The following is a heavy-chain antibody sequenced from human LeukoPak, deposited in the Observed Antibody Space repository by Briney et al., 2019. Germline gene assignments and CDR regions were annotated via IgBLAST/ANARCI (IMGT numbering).Heavy chain of an antibody. V-gene: IGHV3-23*01. D-gene: IGHD2-2*01. Sequence: SGGSLRLSCAASGFTFSSYAMSWVRQAPGKGLEWVSTISGSGGSTYYAASVKGRFTISRDNSKTTLYPQMNSLRAEDTAVYYCAKGGSAFRIVVVPAAINYWGQGTLVTVSS. CDR2: ISGSGGST. J-gene: IGHJ4*02. CDR3: AKGGSAFRIVVVPAAINY. CDR1: GFTFSSYA.